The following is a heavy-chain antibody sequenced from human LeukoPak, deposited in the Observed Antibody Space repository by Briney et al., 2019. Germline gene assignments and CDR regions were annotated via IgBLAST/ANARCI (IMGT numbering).Heavy chain of an antibody. CDR3: ARALRSSWYIDY. J-gene: IGHJ4*02. Sequence: SGGSLRLSCAASGFTVSSNYMSWVRQAPGKGLEWVSVIYSGGSTYYADSVKGRFTISRDNSKNTLYLQMNSLRAEDTAVYYCARALRSSWYIDYWGQGTLVTVSS. D-gene: IGHD6-13*01. CDR1: GFTVSSNY. V-gene: IGHV3-66*01. CDR2: IYSGGST.